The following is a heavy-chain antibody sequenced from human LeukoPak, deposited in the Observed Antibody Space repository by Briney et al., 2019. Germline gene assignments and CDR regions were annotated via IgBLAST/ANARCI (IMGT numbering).Heavy chain of an antibody. Sequence: GGSLRLSCAASGXSFTNAWVTWVRQAPGKGLEGVGRIKSKSDCGTTDCAAPVNGRFTISRDNANNLLYLQMNSLRAEDTAVYYCARDCSGGSCYSTTYQYGMDVWGQGTTVTVSS. J-gene: IGHJ6*02. CDR1: GXSFTNAW. V-gene: IGHV3-15*01. CDR2: IKSKSDCGTT. D-gene: IGHD2-15*01. CDR3: ARDCSGGSCYSTTYQYGMDV.